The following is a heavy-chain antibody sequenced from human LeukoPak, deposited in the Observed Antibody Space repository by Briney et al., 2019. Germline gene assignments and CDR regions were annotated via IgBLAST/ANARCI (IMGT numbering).Heavy chain of an antibody. CDR1: GGSISSYY. CDR3: ASLEAVAGTLSGNNNAFDI. CDR2: IYYSGST. V-gene: IGHV4-59*01. D-gene: IGHD6-19*01. J-gene: IGHJ3*02. Sequence: PSETLSLTCTVSGGSISSYYWSWIRQPPGKGLEWIGYIYYSGSTNYNPSLKSRVTISVDTSKNQFSLKLSSVTAADTAVYYCASLEAVAGTLSGNNNAFDIWGQGTMVTVSS.